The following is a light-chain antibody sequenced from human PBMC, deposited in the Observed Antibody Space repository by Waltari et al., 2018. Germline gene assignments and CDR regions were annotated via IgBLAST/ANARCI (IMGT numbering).Light chain of an antibody. V-gene: IGLV2-14*03. CDR1: SSAVGRYEY. Sequence: QSALTQPASVSGSPGQSITISCTGTSSAVGRYEYVSWYQQYSGKAPKLIIYDVSKRPSGVSEHFSGSKSGYTASLTISGLQADDEADYYCASYTTRSTYLFGTGTTVIVL. J-gene: IGLJ1*01. CDR3: ASYTTRSTYL. CDR2: DVS.